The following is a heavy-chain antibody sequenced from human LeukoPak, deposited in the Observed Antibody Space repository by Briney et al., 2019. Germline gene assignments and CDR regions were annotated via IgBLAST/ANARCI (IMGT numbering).Heavy chain of an antibody. CDR2: IYYSGST. CDR3: ASHSVDTAMVYDY. V-gene: IGHV4-39*01. D-gene: IGHD5-18*01. Sequence: SETLSLTCTVSGGSISSSSYYWGWIRQPPGKGLEWIGSIYYSGSTYYNPSLKSRVTISVDTSKNQFSLKLSSVTAADTAVYYCASHSVDTAMVYDYWGQGTLVTVSS. CDR1: GGSISSSSYY. J-gene: IGHJ4*02.